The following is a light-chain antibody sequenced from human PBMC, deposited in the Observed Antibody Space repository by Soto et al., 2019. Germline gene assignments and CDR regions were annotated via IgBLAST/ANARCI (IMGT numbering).Light chain of an antibody. V-gene: IGKV3-20*01. CDR2: GAS. Sequence: ILFTQSAATLSLSPGERPTLTCRARESVSSSYLAWYQQKPGQDPRLLIYGASSRATGIPDRFSCSGSGTDFPLTISSLEPEDFAVYYCQQYGSSRTFGQVTRWIS. CDR1: ESVSSSY. CDR3: QQYGSSRT. J-gene: IGKJ1*01.